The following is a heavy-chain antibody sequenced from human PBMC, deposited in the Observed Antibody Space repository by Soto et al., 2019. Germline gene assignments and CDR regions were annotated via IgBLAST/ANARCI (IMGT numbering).Heavy chain of an antibody. CDR2: ISYGGST. V-gene: IGHV4-31*01. Sequence: QVQLQESGPGLVKPSQTLSLTCTVSGGSINSGGYCWIWIRQHPGKGLDWIGCISYGGSTSYNPSLKSLVTISVDTAKNQFSLKLTSVTAADTAVYYCSRGILVWGQGALITVSS. CDR1: GGSINSGGYC. J-gene: IGHJ4*02. D-gene: IGHD5-18*01. CDR3: SRGILV.